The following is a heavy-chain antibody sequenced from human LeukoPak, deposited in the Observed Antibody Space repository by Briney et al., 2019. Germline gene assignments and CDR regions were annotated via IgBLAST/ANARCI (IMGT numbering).Heavy chain of an antibody. CDR3: ARGKHYGSIYYYYMDV. Sequence: SETLSLTCTVSGGSISSSSYYWGWIRQPPGKGLEWIGSIYYRGSTYYNPSLKSRVTISVDTSKNQFSLKLNSVTAADTAVYYCARGKHYGSIYYYYMDVWGKGTTVTVSS. CDR2: IYYRGST. J-gene: IGHJ6*03. CDR1: GGSISSSSYY. V-gene: IGHV4-39*07. D-gene: IGHD3-10*01.